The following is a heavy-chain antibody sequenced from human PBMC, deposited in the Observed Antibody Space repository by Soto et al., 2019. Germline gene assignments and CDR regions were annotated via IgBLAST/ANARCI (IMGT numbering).Heavy chain of an antibody. CDR1: GYTFTSYD. D-gene: IGHD1-1*01. J-gene: IGHJ6*03. CDR2: MNPNSGNT. V-gene: IGHV1-8*01. CDR3: ARGQLEPNYYYYYYYIDC. Sequence: ASVKVSCKASGYTFTSYDINWVRQATGQGLEWMGWMNPNSGNTGYAQKFQGRVTMTRNTSISTAYMELSSLRSEDTAVYYCARGQLEPNYYYYYYYIDCWGKGTTVTGSS.